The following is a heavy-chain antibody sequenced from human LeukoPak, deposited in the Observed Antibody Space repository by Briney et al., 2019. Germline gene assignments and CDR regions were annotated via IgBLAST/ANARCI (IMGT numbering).Heavy chain of an antibody. CDR3: ARVWSVGYCSGGSCPGYFDY. CDR2: IYYSGST. V-gene: IGHV4-59*01. Sequence: SETLSLTCTVSGGSISSYYWGWIRQPPGKGLEWIGYIYYSGSTNYNPSLKSRVTISVDTSKNQFSLKLSSVTAADTAVYYCARVWSVGYCSGGSCPGYFDYWGQGTLVTVSS. J-gene: IGHJ4*02. D-gene: IGHD2-15*01. CDR1: GGSISSYY.